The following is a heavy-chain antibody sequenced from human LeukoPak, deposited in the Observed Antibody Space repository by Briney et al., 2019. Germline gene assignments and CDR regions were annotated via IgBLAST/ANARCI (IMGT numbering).Heavy chain of an antibody. Sequence: GRSLRLSCAASGFTFSSYAIHWVRQAPGKGLEWVSSISSASTYIYFADSVKGRFSISRDNAENSLYLQMNSLRAEDTAVYYCARDRPRGAYYLDFWGQGTLVTVSS. J-gene: IGHJ4*02. CDR1: GFTFSSYA. CDR3: ARDRPRGAYYLDF. V-gene: IGHV3-21*01. CDR2: ISSASTYI. D-gene: IGHD3-10*01.